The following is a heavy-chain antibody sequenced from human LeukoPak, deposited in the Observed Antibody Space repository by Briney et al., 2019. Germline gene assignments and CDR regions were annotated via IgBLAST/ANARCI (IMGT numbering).Heavy chain of an antibody. Sequence: GASVNVSCKASGYTFTNYAMHWVRQAPGQRLEWMGWINAGNGNTKYPQKFQGRVTITRDTSASTAYMELSSLRSEDTAVYYCARDLDRYSYGIFDYWGQGTLVTVSS. V-gene: IGHV1-3*01. CDR3: ARDLDRYSYGIFDY. CDR1: GYTFTNYA. D-gene: IGHD5-18*01. J-gene: IGHJ4*02. CDR2: INAGNGNT.